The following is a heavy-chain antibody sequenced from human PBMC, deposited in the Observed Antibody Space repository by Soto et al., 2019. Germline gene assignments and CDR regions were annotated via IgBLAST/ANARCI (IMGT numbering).Heavy chain of an antibody. Sequence: PGGSLRLSCAASGFTFSSYAMSWVRQAPGKGLEWVSAISGSGGTTYYADPVKGRFTISRDDSKNTLYLQMNSLRAEDTAVYYCTTDVTYYDILTGPHYYYYYMDVWGKGTTVTVSS. V-gene: IGHV3-23*01. D-gene: IGHD3-9*01. CDR2: ISGSGGTT. J-gene: IGHJ6*03. CDR1: GFTFSSYA. CDR3: TTDVTYYDILTGPHYYYYYMDV.